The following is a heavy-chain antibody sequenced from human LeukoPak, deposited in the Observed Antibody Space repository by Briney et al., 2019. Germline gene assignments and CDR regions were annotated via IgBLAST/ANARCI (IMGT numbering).Heavy chain of an antibody. CDR2: IYYSGST. Sequence: PSETLSLTCTVSGGSISSYYWSWIRQPPGKGLEWIGYIYYSGSTNYNPSLKSRVTISVDTSKNQFSLKLSSVTAADTAVYYCARHARLQDQSELDYWGQGTLVTVSS. CDR3: ARHARLQDQSELDY. CDR1: GGSISSYY. J-gene: IGHJ4*02. V-gene: IGHV4-59*08. D-gene: IGHD3-10*01.